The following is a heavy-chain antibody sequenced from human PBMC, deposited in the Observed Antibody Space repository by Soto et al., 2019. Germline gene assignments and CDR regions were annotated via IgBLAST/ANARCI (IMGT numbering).Heavy chain of an antibody. V-gene: IGHV1-18*01. J-gene: IGHJ6*02. CDR3: ASDRPLRFLEWLNYYGMDA. CDR1: GYSFTSYG. D-gene: IGHD3-3*01. Sequence: XSVKVPCKASGYSFTSYGIIWGRQAPGQGLEWMGWISAYNGNTNYAQKLQGRVTMTTDTSTSTAYMELRSLRSDDTAVYYCASDRPLRFLEWLNYYGMDAWGQGTTVTVS. CDR2: ISAYNGNT.